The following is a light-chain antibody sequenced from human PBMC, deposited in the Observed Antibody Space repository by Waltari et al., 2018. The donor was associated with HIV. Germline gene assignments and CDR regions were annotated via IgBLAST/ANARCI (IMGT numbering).Light chain of an antibody. CDR2: WAT. Sequence: DIVMTQSPDSLPVPLGERATITCNSSQTVLYSSNKKNFLSWYQQKPGQPPKLLISWATTRDSGVPDRFSGSGSGTDFTLTVSSLQAEDVAFYYCQQYYSTPYTFGRGTKV. V-gene: IGKV4-1*01. J-gene: IGKJ2*01. CDR3: QQYYSTPYT. CDR1: QTVLYSSNKKNF.